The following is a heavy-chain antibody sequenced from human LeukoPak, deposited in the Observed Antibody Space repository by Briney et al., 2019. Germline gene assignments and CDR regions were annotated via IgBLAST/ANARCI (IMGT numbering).Heavy chain of an antibody. D-gene: IGHD2-2*01. CDR3: ARGRLRGSSTSCYPF. CDR2: INPNSGGT. Sequence: GASVKVSCKASGYTFTGYYMHWVRRAPGQGLEWMGWINPNSGGTNYAQKFQGRVTMTGDTSISTAYMELSRLRSDDTTVYYCARGRLRGSSTSCYPFWGQGTLVTVSS. J-gene: IGHJ4*02. CDR1: GYTFTGYY. V-gene: IGHV1-2*02.